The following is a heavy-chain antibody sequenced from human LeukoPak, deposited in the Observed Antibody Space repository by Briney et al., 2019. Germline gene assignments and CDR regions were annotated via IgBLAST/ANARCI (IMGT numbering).Heavy chain of an antibody. CDR3: ASFFDP. V-gene: IGHV4-34*01. J-gene: IGHJ5*02. CDR1: GGSFSGYY. CDR2: INHSGST. Sequence: SETLSLTCAVYGGSFSGYYWSWIRQPPGKGLEWIGEINHSGSTSYNPSLKSRVTISVDTSKNQFSLKLSSVTAADTAVYYCASFFDPWGQGTLVTVSS.